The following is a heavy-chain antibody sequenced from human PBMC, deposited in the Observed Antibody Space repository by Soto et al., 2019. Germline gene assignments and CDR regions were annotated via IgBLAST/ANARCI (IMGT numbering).Heavy chain of an antibody. V-gene: IGHV4-30-2*01. D-gene: IGHD1-1*01. CDR2: IYHSGST. CDR3: ARDQLEGNWFDP. CDR1: GGSISSGGYS. Sequence: PSETLSPTCAVSGGSISSGGYSWNWIRQPPGKGLEWIGYIYHSGSTLYNPSLKSRVTISVDKSKNQFSLKLTSVSAADTAVYNCARDQLEGNWFDPWGQGTLVTVS. J-gene: IGHJ5*02.